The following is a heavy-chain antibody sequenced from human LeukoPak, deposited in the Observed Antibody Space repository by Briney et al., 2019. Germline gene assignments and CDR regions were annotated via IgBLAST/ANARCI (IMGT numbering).Heavy chain of an antibody. CDR3: ARDWVYKIDY. CDR2: ISHDGII. J-gene: IGHJ4*02. CDR1: GITFSSYV. V-gene: IGHV3-74*01. Sequence: GGSLRLSCETAGITFSSYVMHWVRRTPGKGLVWVSRISHDGIISYADSVKGRFTISRDNAKNTLILQMNSLRVEDTAVYYCARDWVYKIDYWGRGTLVTVSS. D-gene: IGHD5-24*01.